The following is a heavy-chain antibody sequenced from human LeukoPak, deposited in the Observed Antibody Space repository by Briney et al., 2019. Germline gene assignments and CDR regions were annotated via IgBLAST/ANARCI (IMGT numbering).Heavy chain of an antibody. V-gene: IGHV4-4*07. J-gene: IGHJ4*02. CDR3: ARDLGAPSSGWFIDY. Sequence: SETLSLTCTVSGGSISSYYWSWIRQPAGKGLEWIGRIYTSGSTNYNPSLKSRVTMSVDTSKNQFSLKLSSVTAADTAVYYCARDLGAPSSGWFIDYWGQGTLVTVSS. CDR2: IYTSGST. D-gene: IGHD6-19*01. CDR1: GGSISSYY.